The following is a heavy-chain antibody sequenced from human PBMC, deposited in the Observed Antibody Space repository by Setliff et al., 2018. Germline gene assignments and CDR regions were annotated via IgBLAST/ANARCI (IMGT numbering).Heavy chain of an antibody. V-gene: IGHV4-34*01. J-gene: IGHJ4*02. CDR3: ARSRYYDSSGNNYGLDY. Sequence: PSETLSLTCDIKGGAVSGFYWSWIRQTPGKDLEWIGEISHNGRVSSSPSLKSRVTISVDRAKNHFSLKLTSVTAADTAMYYCARSRYYDSSGNNYGLDYWGRGTLVTVSS. CDR1: GGAVSGFY. D-gene: IGHD3-22*01. CDR2: ISHNGRV.